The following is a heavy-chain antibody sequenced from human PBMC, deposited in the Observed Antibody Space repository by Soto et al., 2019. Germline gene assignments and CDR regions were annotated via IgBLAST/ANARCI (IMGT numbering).Heavy chain of an antibody. CDR2: IGTSGGST. CDR1: GFTFSSYA. CDR3: AKGQLPYGSQEPFDY. J-gene: IGHJ4*02. V-gene: IGHV3-23*01. Sequence: EVQLLESGGGLVQPGGSLRLSCAASGFTFSSYAMSWVRQAPGKGLEWVSVIGTSGGSTYYADSVKGRFTISRDNSKNTMFLQMNSLRAEDTAVYYCAKGQLPYGSQEPFDYWGQGTLVTVSS. D-gene: IGHD1-1*01.